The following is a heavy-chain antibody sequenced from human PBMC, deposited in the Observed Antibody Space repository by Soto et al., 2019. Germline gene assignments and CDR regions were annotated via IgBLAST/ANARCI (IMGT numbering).Heavy chain of an antibody. CDR1: GFTFSGYA. CDR3: AKDDPYYDSSGYSRDAFDI. CDR2: ISGSGGST. J-gene: IGHJ3*02. Sequence: GGSLRLSCAASGFTFSGYAMSWVRQAPGKGLEWVSAISGSGGSTYYADSVKGRFTISRDNSKNTLYLQMNSLRAEDTAVYYCAKDDPYYDSSGYSRDAFDIWGQGTMVTVSS. D-gene: IGHD3-22*01. V-gene: IGHV3-23*01.